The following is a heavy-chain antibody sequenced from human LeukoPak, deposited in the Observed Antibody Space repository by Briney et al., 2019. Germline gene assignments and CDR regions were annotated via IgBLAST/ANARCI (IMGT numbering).Heavy chain of an antibody. CDR1: GFTFSSSW. J-gene: IGHJ3*02. Sequence: QTGGPLTLSCIVSGFTFSSSWKSWVRQAPGKGLEWVANIKQDGNEIHYVDSVKGRFIISRDNVQGSLYLQMNGLRVEDTAVYYCARGKAFENWGEGTMVTVCS. V-gene: IGHV3-7*01. CDR3: ARGKAFEN. CDR2: IKQDGNEI.